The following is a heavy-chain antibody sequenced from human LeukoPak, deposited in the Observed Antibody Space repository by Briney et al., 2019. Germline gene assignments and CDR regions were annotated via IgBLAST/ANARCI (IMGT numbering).Heavy chain of an antibody. CDR1: GGTLSSYA. CDR2: IIPIFGTA. Sequence: SVKVSCKASGGTLSSYAISWVRQAPGQGLEWMGGIIPIFGTANYAQKFQGRVTITADESTSTAYMELSSLRSEDTAVYYCARDITMVRGVIVRPLNWFDPWGQGTLVTVSS. V-gene: IGHV1-69*13. D-gene: IGHD3-10*01. J-gene: IGHJ5*02. CDR3: ARDITMVRGVIVRPLNWFDP.